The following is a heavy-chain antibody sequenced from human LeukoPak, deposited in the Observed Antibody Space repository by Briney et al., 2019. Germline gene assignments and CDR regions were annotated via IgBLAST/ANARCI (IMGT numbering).Heavy chain of an antibody. CDR1: GGSISRGDYY. V-gene: IGHV4-30-4*01. Sequence: SQTLSLTCTVSGGSISRGDYYLTWIRQPPGKGLEWIGYMYYSGSTNYNPSLKGRVTISLDMSKRQFSLRLSSVTAADTAVYYCARDSGSGINWFDPWGQGTLVTVSS. CDR2: MYYSGST. CDR3: ARDSGSGINWFDP. D-gene: IGHD3-10*01. J-gene: IGHJ5*02.